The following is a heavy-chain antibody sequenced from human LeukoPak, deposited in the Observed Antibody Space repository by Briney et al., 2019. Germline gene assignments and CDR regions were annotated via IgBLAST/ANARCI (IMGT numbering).Heavy chain of an antibody. J-gene: IGHJ4*02. D-gene: IGHD1-26*01. Sequence: GGSLRLSCVTSGFTFSSYWMSWVRQAPRKGLEWVTNIKPDESEKYYVDSVKGRFTVSRDNAKNSVYLQMNSPRVEDTAVYYCARVGDGATLEYWGQGTLVTVSS. CDR3: ARVGDGATLEY. V-gene: IGHV3-7*01. CDR2: IKPDESEK. CDR1: GFTFSSYW.